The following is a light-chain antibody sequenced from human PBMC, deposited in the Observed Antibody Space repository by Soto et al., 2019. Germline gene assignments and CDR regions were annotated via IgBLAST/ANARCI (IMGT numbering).Light chain of an antibody. CDR1: HSISSW. V-gene: IGKV1-5*01. J-gene: IGKJ1*01. CDR2: DAS. CDR3: QHYNSYSEA. Sequence: DIQMNQSPSTLSASVGDRVTITCRASHSISSWLAWYQQKPGKAPKLLIYDASSLESGVPSRFSGSGSGTEFTLTISSLQPDDFATYYCQHYNSYSEAFGQGTKVDI.